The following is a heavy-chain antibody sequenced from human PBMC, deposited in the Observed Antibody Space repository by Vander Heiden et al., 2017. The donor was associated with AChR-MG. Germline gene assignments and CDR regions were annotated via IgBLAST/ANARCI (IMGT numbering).Heavy chain of an antibody. Sequence: EVQLVESGGGLVQPGGSLRLFCAASGFTFSSYWMSWVRQAPGKGLEWVANIKQDGSEKYYVDSVKGRFTISRDNAKNSLYLQMNSLRAEDTAVYYCARYTTDWYFDLWGRGTLVTVSS. D-gene: IGHD4-17*01. CDR3: ARYTTDWYFDL. CDR1: GFTFSSYW. J-gene: IGHJ2*01. V-gene: IGHV3-7*01. CDR2: IKQDGSEK.